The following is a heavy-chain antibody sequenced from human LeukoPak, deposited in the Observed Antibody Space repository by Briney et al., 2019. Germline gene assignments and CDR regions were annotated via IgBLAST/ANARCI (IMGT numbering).Heavy chain of an antibody. D-gene: IGHD5-18*01. CDR3: AREKGTAMSYLDY. CDR1: GGSMSTYD. J-gene: IGHJ4*02. V-gene: IGHV4-59*01. CDR2: IYYSGST. Sequence: SETLSLTCTVSGGSMSTYDWSWIRQPPGKGLEWIGYIYYSGSTNYNPSLKSRVTISVDTSKNQFSLKLSSVTAADTAVYYCAREKGTAMSYLDYWGQGTLVTVSS.